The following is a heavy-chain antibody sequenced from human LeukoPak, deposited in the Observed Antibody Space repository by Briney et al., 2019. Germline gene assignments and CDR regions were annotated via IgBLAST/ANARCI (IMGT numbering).Heavy chain of an antibody. J-gene: IGHJ4*02. V-gene: IGHV4-61*01. CDR3: ARSGGQVSGYLRTFDY. CDR1: GGSISSGSYY. D-gene: IGHD3-22*01. Sequence: PSQTLSLTCTVSGGSISSGSYYWSWIRQPPGKGLEWIGYIYYSGSTNYNPSLKSRVTISVDTSKNQFSLKLSSVTAADTAVYYCARSGGQVSGYLRTFDYWGQGTLVTVSS. CDR2: IYYSGST.